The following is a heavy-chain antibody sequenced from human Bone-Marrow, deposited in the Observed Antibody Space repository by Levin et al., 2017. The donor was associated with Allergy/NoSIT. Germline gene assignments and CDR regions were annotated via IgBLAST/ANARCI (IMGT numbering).Heavy chain of an antibody. D-gene: IGHD3-10*01. V-gene: IGHV3-30-3*01. Sequence: GGSLRLSCAASGFRFDNYPMHWVRQAPGKGLEWVAVIGYDRTNIDYADSVKGRFTLSRDFSTDTMYLQLSSLRIEDTAVYYCVRDDLWFGELFQPNDAFDIWGQGTTVIVSS. CDR3: VRDDLWFGELFQPNDAFDI. J-gene: IGHJ3*02. CDR2: IGYDRTNI. CDR1: GFRFDNYP.